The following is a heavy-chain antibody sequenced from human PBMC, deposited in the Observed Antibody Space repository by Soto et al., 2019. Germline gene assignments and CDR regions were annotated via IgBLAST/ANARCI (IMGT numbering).Heavy chain of an antibody. CDR3: ARAGAVAGSAVGWLDP. V-gene: IGHV1-18*01. Sequence: QVQLVQSGGEVKFPGASVKVSCKASGYTFTSYGISWVRQAPGQGLEWMGWISGYDGNTNYAQKVRGRVSLTTATSTNSAYMELRSLTSDDTAVYYCARAGAVAGSAVGWLDPWGQGTLVSVSP. CDR1: GYTFTSYG. D-gene: IGHD6-19*01. J-gene: IGHJ5*02. CDR2: ISGYDGNT.